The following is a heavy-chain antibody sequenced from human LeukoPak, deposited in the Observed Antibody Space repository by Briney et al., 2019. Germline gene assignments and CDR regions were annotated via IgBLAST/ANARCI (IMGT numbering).Heavy chain of an antibody. CDR1: GDSINNYY. Sequence: SETLSLTCTVSGDSINNYYWSWTRQPPGKGLEWIGYIYYSGSTNYNPSLKSRVTISVDTSKNQFSLKLSSVTAADTAVYYCARVGTVRGVIITPNWFDPWGQGTLVTVSS. CDR2: IYYSGST. V-gene: IGHV4-59*01. CDR3: ARVGTVRGVIITPNWFDP. D-gene: IGHD3-10*01. J-gene: IGHJ5*02.